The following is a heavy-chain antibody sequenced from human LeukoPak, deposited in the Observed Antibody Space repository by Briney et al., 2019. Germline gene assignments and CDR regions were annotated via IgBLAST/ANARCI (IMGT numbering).Heavy chain of an antibody. CDR3: ARSFRRIAVRPGDYYYYMDV. V-gene: IGHV3-48*03. CDR2: ISSSGSTI. D-gene: IGHD6-6*01. J-gene: IGHJ6*03. Sequence: SGGSLRLSCAASGFTFSSYEMNWVRQAPGKGLEWVSYISSSGSTIYYADSVKGRFTISRDNAKNSLYLQMNSLRAEDTAVYYCARSFRRIAVRPGDYYYYMDVWGEGTTVTVSS. CDR1: GFTFSSYE.